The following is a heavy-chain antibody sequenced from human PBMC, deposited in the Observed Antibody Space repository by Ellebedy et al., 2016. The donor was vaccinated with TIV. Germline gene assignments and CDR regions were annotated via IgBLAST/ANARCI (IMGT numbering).Heavy chain of an antibody. CDR2: IYYSGSS. D-gene: IGHD5-18*01. CDR1: GGSISSGDYS. CDR3: ARVNTWQPSGWLDP. Sequence: SETLSLTXTVPGGSISSGDYSWSWIRQRPGKGLQWIGHIYYSGSSYNNPSLESRVTLSVDTSKNQFSLKLSSLTAADTAVYYCARVNTWQPSGWLDPWGQGILVTVSS. J-gene: IGHJ5*02. V-gene: IGHV4-30-4*01.